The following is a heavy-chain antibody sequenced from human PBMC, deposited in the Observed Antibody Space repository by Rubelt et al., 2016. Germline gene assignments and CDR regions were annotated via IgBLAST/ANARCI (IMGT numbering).Heavy chain of an antibody. V-gene: IGHV4-34*01. Sequence: QVQLQQWGAGLLKPSETLSLTCAVYGGSFSAYYWSWIRQPPGKGLEWIGEINHSGSTNYNPSLKSRVTMSVDTAKNQFSRKLSSVTAADTAVYYCARGAGSGSYYNTYWGQGTLVTVSS. D-gene: IGHD3-10*01. J-gene: IGHJ4*02. CDR1: GGSFSAYY. CDR3: ARGAGSGSYYNTY. CDR2: INHSGST.